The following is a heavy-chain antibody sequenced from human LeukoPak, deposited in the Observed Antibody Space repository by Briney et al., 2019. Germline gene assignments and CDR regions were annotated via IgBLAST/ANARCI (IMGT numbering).Heavy chain of an antibody. CDR2: ISSSGNTI. CDR3: ARGVYDSSGYYHY. V-gene: IGHV3-48*03. CDR1: GFTFSNYE. Sequence: GGSLRLSCAVSGFTFSNYEMNWVRQAPGKGLEWVSYISSSGNTIYYADSVKGRFTISRDNAKNSLYLQMNSLRAEDTAVYYCARGVYDSSGYYHYWGQGTLVTVSS. D-gene: IGHD3-22*01. J-gene: IGHJ4*02.